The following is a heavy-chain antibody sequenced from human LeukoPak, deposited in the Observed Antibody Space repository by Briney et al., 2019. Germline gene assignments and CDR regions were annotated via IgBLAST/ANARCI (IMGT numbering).Heavy chain of an antibody. J-gene: IGHJ4*02. CDR3: ALAHSSGYQEVDY. V-gene: IGHV3-53*04. D-gene: IGHD3-22*01. CDR2: IYSGGST. Sequence: PGGSLRLSCSASGFTFSRYAMHWVRQAPGKGLEWVSVIYSGGSTYYADSVKGRFTISRHNSKNTLYLQMNSLRAEDTAVYYCALAHSSGYQEVDYWGQGTLVTVSS. CDR1: GFTFSRYA.